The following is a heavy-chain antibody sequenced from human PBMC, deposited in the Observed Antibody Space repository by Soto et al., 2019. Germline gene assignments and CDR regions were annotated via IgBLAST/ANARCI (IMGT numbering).Heavy chain of an antibody. Sequence: PGGSLRLSCAASGFTFGSYWMSWVRQAPGKGLEWVANIKQDGSEKYYVDSVKGRFTISRDNAKNSLYLQMNSLRAEDTAVYYCANQRGPLFDYWGQGTLVTVSS. D-gene: IGHD1-1*01. CDR1: GFTFGSYW. J-gene: IGHJ4*02. CDR3: ANQRGPLFDY. CDR2: IKQDGSEK. V-gene: IGHV3-7*03.